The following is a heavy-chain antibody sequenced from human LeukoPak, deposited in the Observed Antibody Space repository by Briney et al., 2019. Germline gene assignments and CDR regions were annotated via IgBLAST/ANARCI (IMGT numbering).Heavy chain of an antibody. CDR2: ISYSGSS. J-gene: IGHJ6*03. D-gene: IGHD3-3*01. Sequence: SETLSLTCTVSGGSISSSTYYWGWIRQPPGKGLEWIGSISYSGSSYYNPSLKSRVTISVDTSKNQFSLKVSSVTAADTAVYYCARLFYDFWSGHYYYYMDVWGQGTTVTVSS. V-gene: IGHV4-39*01. CDR3: ARLFYDFWSGHYYYYMDV. CDR1: GGSISSSTYY.